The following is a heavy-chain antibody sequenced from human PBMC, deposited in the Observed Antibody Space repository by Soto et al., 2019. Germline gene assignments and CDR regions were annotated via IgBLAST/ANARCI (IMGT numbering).Heavy chain of an antibody. J-gene: IGHJ4*02. CDR2: ISYDGSNK. Sequence: QVQLVESGGGVVQPGRSLRLSCAASGFTFSSYAMHWVRQAPGKGLEWVAVISYDGSNKYYADSVKGRFTISRDNSKNTLYLQMNSLRAEDTAVYYCARDPIRRIVVVTAILLPFDYWGQGTLVTVSS. V-gene: IGHV3-30-3*01. CDR1: GFTFSSYA. D-gene: IGHD2-21*02. CDR3: ARDPIRRIVVVTAILLPFDY.